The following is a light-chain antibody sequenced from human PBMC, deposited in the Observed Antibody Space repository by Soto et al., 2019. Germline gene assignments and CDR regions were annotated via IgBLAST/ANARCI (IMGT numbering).Light chain of an antibody. J-gene: IGLJ1*01. Sequence: QSALTQPASVSGSTGQSITISCTGTSSDVGAYNYVSWYQQHPGKVTKLIIYEVTNRPSGVSDRFSASKSDNTASLTISRLQAEDEADYYCTSYTSPTTRVFGTGTNLTVL. CDR1: SSDVGAYNY. V-gene: IGLV2-14*01. CDR2: EVT. CDR3: TSYTSPTTRV.